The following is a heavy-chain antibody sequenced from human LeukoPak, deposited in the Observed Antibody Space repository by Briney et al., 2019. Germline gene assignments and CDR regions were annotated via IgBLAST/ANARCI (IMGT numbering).Heavy chain of an antibody. CDR3: ARARWQLVPYFDS. J-gene: IGHJ4*02. D-gene: IGHD6-6*01. Sequence: ASVKVSYKASGYTFTDYYMHWVRQAPGQGLEWMGWINPNSGGTNFAQKFQGRVAMTRDTSISTAYLELGSLRSDDTAVYFCARARWQLVPYFDSWAQGTLVTVSS. CDR2: INPNSGGT. V-gene: IGHV1-2*02. CDR1: GYTFTDYY.